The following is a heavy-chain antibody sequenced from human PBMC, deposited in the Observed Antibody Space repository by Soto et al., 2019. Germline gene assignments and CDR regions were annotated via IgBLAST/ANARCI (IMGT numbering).Heavy chain of an antibody. V-gene: IGHV3-74*01. CDR2: INSDGSTT. CDR1: GVTFSSYW. Sequence: GGSLRLSCAASGVTFSSYWMHWVRQAPGKGLVWVSRINSDGSTTGYADSVKGRFTISRDNAKNTLYLQMNSLRAEDMAVYYCAKQFDYWGQGTLVTVSS. J-gene: IGHJ4*02. CDR3: AKQFDY.